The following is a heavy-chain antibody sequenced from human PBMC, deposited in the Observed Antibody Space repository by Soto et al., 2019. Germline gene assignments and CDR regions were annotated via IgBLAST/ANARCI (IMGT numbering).Heavy chain of an antibody. J-gene: IGHJ4*02. CDR1: GGSISSSSYY. CDR2: IYYSGNP. CDR3: ERYSSSSTANLDS. V-gene: IGHV4-39*02. D-gene: IGHD6-13*01. Sequence: QVQLQESGPGLVKPSETLSLTCTVSGGSISSSSYYWGWIRQPPGKGLEWIGTIYYSGNPYYNPSLKGRVTRSLPSAMTHCSLLPSSVTAADPAVYYFERYSSSSTANLDSWGQGTLVTVSS.